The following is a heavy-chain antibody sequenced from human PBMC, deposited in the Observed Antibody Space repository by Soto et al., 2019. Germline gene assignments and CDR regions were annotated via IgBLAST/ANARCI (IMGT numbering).Heavy chain of an antibody. V-gene: IGHV5-51*01. D-gene: IGHD6-13*01. CDR1: GYSFTSYW. CDR3: ARLRRKLPGIAAADIDAFDI. J-gene: IGHJ3*02. Sequence: GESLKISCKGSGYSFTSYWIGWVRQMPGKGLEWMGIIYPGDSDTRYSPSFQGQVTISADKSISTAYLQWSSLKASDTAMYYCARLRRKLPGIAAADIDAFDIWGQGTMVTVSS. CDR2: IYPGDSDT.